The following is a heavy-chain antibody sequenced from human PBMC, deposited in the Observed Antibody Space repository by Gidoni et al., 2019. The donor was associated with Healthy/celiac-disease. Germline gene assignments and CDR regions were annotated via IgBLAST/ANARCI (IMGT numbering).Heavy chain of an antibody. CDR1: GFTFDDYA. J-gene: IGHJ4*02. CDR3: AKDTETLGTVTTSGVGN. D-gene: IGHD4-17*01. CDR2: ISGNSGSI. Sequence: EVQLVESGGGLVQPGRSLSLSCAASGFTFDDYAMHWVRQAPGKGLEWVSGISGNSGSIGYADSVKGRFTISRDNAKNSLYLQMNSLRAEDTALYYCAKDTETLGTVTTSGVGNWGQGTLVTVSS. V-gene: IGHV3-9*01.